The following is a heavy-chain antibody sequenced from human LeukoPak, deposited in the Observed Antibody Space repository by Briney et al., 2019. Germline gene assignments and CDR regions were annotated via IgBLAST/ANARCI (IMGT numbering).Heavy chain of an antibody. Sequence: PSETLSLTCTVSGGSISTNKYYWGWIRQPPGKGLEWIGSIYYSGSTNYNPSLKSRVTISVDTSKNQFSLKLSSVTAADTAVYYCARGGVYYYGSGSSNWFDPWGQGTLVTVSS. CDR1: GGSISTNKYY. J-gene: IGHJ5*02. D-gene: IGHD3-10*01. CDR2: IYYSGST. V-gene: IGHV4-39*07. CDR3: ARGGVYYYGSGSSNWFDP.